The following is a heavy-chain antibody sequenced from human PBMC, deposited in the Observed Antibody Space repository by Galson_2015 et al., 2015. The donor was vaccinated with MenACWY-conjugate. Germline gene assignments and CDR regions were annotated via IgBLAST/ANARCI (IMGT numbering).Heavy chain of an antibody. D-gene: IGHD1-26*01. Sequence: LRLSCAASGFTFTYYAMSWVRQAPGKGLEWISYISSGGGTIYYADSVKGRFTISRDNAENSLYLQMNSLRDEDTALYYCARDLPYSNRSTGSDYWGQGTLVTVSS. CDR1: GFTFTYYA. CDR2: ISSGGGTI. V-gene: IGHV3-48*02. J-gene: IGHJ4*02. CDR3: ARDLPYSNRSTGSDY.